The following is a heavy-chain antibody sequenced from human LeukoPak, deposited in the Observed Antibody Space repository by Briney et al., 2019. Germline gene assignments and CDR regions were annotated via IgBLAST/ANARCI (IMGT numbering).Heavy chain of an antibody. CDR3: ARDRSSSWSGYYYGMDV. V-gene: IGHV4-61*08. CDR1: GGSISSGGYS. J-gene: IGHJ6*02. Sequence: PSETLSLTCAVSGGSISSGGYSWSWIRQPPGKGLEWIGYIYYSGSTNYNPSLKSRVTISVDTSKNQFSLKLSSVTAADTAVYYCARDRSSSWSGYYYGMDVWGQGTTVTVSS. D-gene: IGHD6-13*01. CDR2: IYYSGST.